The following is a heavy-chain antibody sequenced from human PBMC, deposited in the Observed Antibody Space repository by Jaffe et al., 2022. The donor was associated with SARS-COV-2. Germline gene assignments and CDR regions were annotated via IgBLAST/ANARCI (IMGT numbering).Heavy chain of an antibody. CDR1: GDSVSSNSAA. CDR2: TYYRSKWYN. Sequence: QVQLQQSGPGLVKPSQTLSLTCAISGDSVSSNSAAWNWIRQSPSRGLEWLGRTYYRSKWYNDYAVSVKSRITINPDTSKNQFSLQLNSVTPEDTAVYYCAREGSVGVLRYFDWLSPGGYYYYYYMDVWGKGTTVTVSS. D-gene: IGHD3-9*01. J-gene: IGHJ6*03. V-gene: IGHV6-1*01. CDR3: AREGSVGVLRYFDWLSPGGYYYYYYMDV.